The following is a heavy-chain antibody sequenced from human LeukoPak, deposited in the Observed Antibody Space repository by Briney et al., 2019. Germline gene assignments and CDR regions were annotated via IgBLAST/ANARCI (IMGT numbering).Heavy chain of an antibody. D-gene: IGHD3-9*01. CDR1: GGSISSSSYY. V-gene: IGHV4-39*07. Sequence: PSETLSLTCTVSGGSISSSSYYWGWIRQPPGKGLEWIGGIYHSGSTYYNPSLKSRVTISVDTSKNQFSLKLSSVTAADTAVYYCASQYYDILTGYYKDYWGQGTLVTVSS. CDR3: ASQYYDILTGYYKDY. CDR2: IYHSGST. J-gene: IGHJ4*02.